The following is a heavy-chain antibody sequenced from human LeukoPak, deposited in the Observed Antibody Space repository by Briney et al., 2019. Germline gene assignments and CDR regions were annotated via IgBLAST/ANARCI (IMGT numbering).Heavy chain of an antibody. CDR2: IIPIFGTA. D-gene: IGHD2-15*01. V-gene: IGHV1-69*13. CDR1: GGTFSSYA. Sequence: SVKVSCKASGGTFSSYAISWVRQAPGQGLERMGGIIPIFGTANYAQKFQGRVTITADESTSTAYMELSSLRSEDTAVYYCARGWCSGGSCYSGFDYWGQGTLVTVSS. CDR3: ARGWCSGGSCYSGFDY. J-gene: IGHJ4*02.